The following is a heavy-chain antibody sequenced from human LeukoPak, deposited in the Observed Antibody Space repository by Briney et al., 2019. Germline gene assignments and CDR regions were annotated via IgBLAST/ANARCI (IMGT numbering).Heavy chain of an antibody. CDR2: IKRDGSEK. CDR1: GFPFSSYW. J-gene: IGHJ4*02. V-gene: IGHV3-7*01. Sequence: GGSLRLSCAASGFPFSSYWMTWVRQAPGKGLESVANIKRDGSEKYYVDSVKGRFTISRDNAKNSLHLQMNSLRAEDTAVYYCARDLGYGLLDYWGQGTLVTVSS. CDR3: ARDLGYGLLDY. D-gene: IGHD5-18*01.